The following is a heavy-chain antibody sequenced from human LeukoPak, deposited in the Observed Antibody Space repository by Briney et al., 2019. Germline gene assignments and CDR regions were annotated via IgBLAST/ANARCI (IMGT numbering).Heavy chain of an antibody. J-gene: IGHJ5*02. V-gene: IGHV3-48*01. Sequence: PGGSLRLSCAASGFTFSDYSMNWVRQAPGKGLEWVSWITSSSDSIYYADSVKGRFTISRDNAKNSLYMQMDSLRAEDTAVYYCAREWVSWGQGTLVTVSS. CDR1: GFTFSDYS. CDR3: AREWVS. CDR2: ITSSSDSI.